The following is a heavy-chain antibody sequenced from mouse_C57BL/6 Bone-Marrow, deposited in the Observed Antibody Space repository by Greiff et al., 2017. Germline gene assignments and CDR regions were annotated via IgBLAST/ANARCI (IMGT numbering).Heavy chain of an antibody. J-gene: IGHJ2*01. D-gene: IGHD1-1*01. V-gene: IGHV8-8*01. CDR2: IWWDDDK. CDR3: ARGTYYYDSSRFDY. Sequence: QVTLKVSGPGILQPSQTLSLTCSFSGFSLSTFGMGVGWIRQPSGKGLEWLAHIWWDDDKYYKPALKSRLTITKDTSKNQVFLKIANVDTADTATYYWARGTYYYDSSRFDYWGQGTTLTVSS. CDR1: GFSLSTFGMG.